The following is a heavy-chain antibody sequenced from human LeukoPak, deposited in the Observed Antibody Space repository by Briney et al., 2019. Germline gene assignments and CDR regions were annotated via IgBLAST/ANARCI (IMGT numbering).Heavy chain of an antibody. J-gene: IGHJ2*01. CDR1: GDSTSNYH. CDR3: ARSFRFDFLNSSDTDLYFDL. CDR2: VSASGST. V-gene: IGHV4-4*07. D-gene: IGHD3-3*01. Sequence: SETLSLTCTVSGDSTSNYHWSWIRQPAGKGLEWIGRVSASGSTNGTPSLKSRVIVSLDTSKNQVSLKLTSVTAADTAVYFCARSFRFDFLNSSDTDLYFDLWGRGTLVTVSS.